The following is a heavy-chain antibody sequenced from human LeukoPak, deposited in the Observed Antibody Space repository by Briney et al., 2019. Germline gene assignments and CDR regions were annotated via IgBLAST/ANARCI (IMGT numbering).Heavy chain of an antibody. J-gene: IGHJ6*02. V-gene: IGHV4-39*07. CDR3: ARDRGPLYGMDV. CDR2: IYYRGTT. CDR1: GGSISSSSYY. Sequence: SETLSLTCTVSGGSISSSSYYWGWIRQPPGKGLEWIGSIYYRGTTFYNPSRKSRVTISVDKSKNQFSLKLSSVTAADTAVYYCARDRGPLYGMDVWGQGTTVTVSS.